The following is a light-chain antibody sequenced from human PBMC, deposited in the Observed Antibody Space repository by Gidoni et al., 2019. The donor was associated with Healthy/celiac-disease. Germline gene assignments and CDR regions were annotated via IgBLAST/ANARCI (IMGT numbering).Light chain of an antibody. CDR1: ALPKQY. V-gene: IGLV3-25*02. CDR3: QSADSSGYVV. J-gene: IGLJ2*01. Sequence: SYELTQPPSVSVSPGQTARSTCSGDALPKQYAYWYQRKPGQAPVLVIYKDSERPSGIPERFSGSSSGTTVTLTISGVQAEDEADYYCQSADSSGYVVFGGGTKLTVL. CDR2: KDS.